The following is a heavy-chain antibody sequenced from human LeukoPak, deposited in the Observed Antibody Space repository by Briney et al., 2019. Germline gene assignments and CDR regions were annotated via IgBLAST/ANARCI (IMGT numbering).Heavy chain of an antibody. D-gene: IGHD4-11*01. CDR2: INTDGSST. Sequence: NPGGSLRFSCAASGFTFSSYWMHWARQAPGKGLVWVSRINTDGSSTNYADSVKGRFTISRDNAKNTLYLQMNSLRAEDTAVYYCARGLQGIDYWGQGTLVTVSS. V-gene: IGHV3-74*01. J-gene: IGHJ4*02. CDR3: ARGLQGIDY. CDR1: GFTFSSYW.